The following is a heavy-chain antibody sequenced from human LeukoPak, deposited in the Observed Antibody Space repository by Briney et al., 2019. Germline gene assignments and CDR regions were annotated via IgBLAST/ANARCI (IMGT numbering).Heavy chain of an antibody. V-gene: IGHV3-21*01. CDR1: GFTFGDYA. J-gene: IGHJ5*02. CDR2: ISTSSSYI. D-gene: IGHD3-3*01. Sequence: GGSLRLSCTASGFTFGDYAMSWVRQAPGKGLEWVSSISTSSSYIYYGDSVKGRLTISRDNAKNSLYLQMNSLRAEDTAVYYCARAFQNMYFWSGGNWFDPWGQGTLVTVSS. CDR3: ARAFQNMYFWSGGNWFDP.